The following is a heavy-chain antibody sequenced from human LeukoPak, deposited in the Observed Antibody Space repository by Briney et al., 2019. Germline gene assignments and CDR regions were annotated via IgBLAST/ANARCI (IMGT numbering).Heavy chain of an antibody. V-gene: IGHV3-30*02. CDR2: IRYDGSNK. CDR3: AQDRTMAADGTYFDY. Sequence: GGSLRLSCAASGFTFSSYGMHWVRQAPGMGLEWISFIRYDGSNKYYTDSVKGRFTISRDNSQNTLYLQMDSLRTEDTALYFCAQDRTMAADGTYFDYWGQGTLVTVSS. D-gene: IGHD6-13*01. J-gene: IGHJ4*02. CDR1: GFTFSSYG.